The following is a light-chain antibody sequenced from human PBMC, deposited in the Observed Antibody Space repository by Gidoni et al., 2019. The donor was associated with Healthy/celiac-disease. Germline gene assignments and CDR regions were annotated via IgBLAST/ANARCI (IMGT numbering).Light chain of an antibody. V-gene: IGKV3D-20*01. CDR1: RSVSSSY. J-gene: IGKJ4*01. CDR3: QQYGSSLPT. CDR2: DAS. Sequence: ELVLTQSPATLSLSPGERATLSCGASRSVSSSYLAWYQQKPGLAPRLLIYDASSRATGIPDRFSGSGSGTDFTLTISRLEPEDFAVYYCQQYGSSLPTFXGXTKVEIK.